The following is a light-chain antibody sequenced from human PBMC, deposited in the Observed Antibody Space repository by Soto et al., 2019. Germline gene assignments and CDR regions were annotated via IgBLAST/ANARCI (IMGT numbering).Light chain of an antibody. Sequence: QSALTQPASVSGSPGQSITISCTGTSSDVGNYNLVSWYQQHPGKAPKLMIYEGSKRPSGVSNRFSGSKSGNTASLTISGLQAEDDADYYCSSYVGSSTLLFGGGTKVTVL. J-gene: IGLJ2*01. CDR1: SSDVGNYNL. CDR2: EGS. CDR3: SSYVGSSTLL. V-gene: IGLV2-23*01.